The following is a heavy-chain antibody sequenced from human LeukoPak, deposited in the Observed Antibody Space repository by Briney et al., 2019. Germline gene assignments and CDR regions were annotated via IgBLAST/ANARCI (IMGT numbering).Heavy chain of an antibody. J-gene: IGHJ4*02. CDR3: ARGENSKTYPVSGY. V-gene: IGHV3-33*01. Sequence: GRSLRLSCAASGFTFSSYGMHWVRQAPGKGLEWVAVIWYDGSNKYYADSVKGRFTISRDNSKNTLYLQMNSLRAEDTAVCYCARGENSKTYPVSGYWGQGTLVTVSS. CDR2: IWYDGSNK. CDR1: GFTFSSYG. D-gene: IGHD2/OR15-2a*01.